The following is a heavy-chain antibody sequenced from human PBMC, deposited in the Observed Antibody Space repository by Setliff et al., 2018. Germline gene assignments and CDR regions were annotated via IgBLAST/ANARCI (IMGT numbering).Heavy chain of an antibody. CDR1: GFSFSGYY. J-gene: IGHJ6*02. CDR2: ISGSGTTI. V-gene: IGHV3-11*04. CDR3: ARDGVFYAMDV. Sequence: GGSLRLSCAASGFSFSGYYMSWVRQAPGKGLEWLSKISGSGTTIFYADSVRGRFTISRGNAKNSLYLQMNSLRVEDTALYYCARDGVFYAMDVWGHGTTVTVSS. D-gene: IGHD3-10*01.